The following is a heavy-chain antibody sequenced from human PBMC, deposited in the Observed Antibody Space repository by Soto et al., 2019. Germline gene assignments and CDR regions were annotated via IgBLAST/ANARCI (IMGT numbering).Heavy chain of an antibody. CDR2: ISYDGSNK. CDR3: VKVFEVGATHYYYYYGMDV. Sequence: GGSLRLSCAASGFTFSSYGMHWVRQAPGKGLEWVAVISYDGSNKYYADSVKGRFTISRDNSKNTLYLQMNSLRAEDTAVYYCVKVFEVGATHYYYYYGMDVWGQGTTVTVSS. D-gene: IGHD1-26*01. V-gene: IGHV3-30*18. CDR1: GFTFSSYG. J-gene: IGHJ6*02.